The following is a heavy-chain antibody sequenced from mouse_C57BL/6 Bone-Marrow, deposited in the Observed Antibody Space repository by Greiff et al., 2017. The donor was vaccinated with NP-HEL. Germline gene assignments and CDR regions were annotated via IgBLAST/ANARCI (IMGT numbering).Heavy chain of an antibody. Sequence: QVQLQQSGAELVKPGASVKMSCKASGYTFTSYWITWVKQRPGQGLEWIGDIYPGSGSTNYNEKFKSKATLTVDTSSSTAYMQLSSLTSEDSAVYYCARGSSGYPRAYWGQGTLVTVSA. CDR1: GYTFTSYW. V-gene: IGHV1-55*01. CDR2: IYPGSGST. D-gene: IGHD3-2*02. CDR3: ARGSSGYPRAY. J-gene: IGHJ3*01.